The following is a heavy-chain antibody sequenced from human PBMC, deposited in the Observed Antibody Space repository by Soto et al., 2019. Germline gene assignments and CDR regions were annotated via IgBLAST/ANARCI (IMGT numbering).Heavy chain of an antibody. CDR3: ARVRDWFDP. Sequence: SSETLSLTCAFSVGSFSFYYWNWIRQPPGKGLDWIGEIDHSGYTNYNPSLKSRVTISVDTSKNQFSLRLTSVTAADTAVYYCARVRDWFDPWGQGTMVTVSS. D-gene: IGHD3-3*01. CDR1: VGSFSFYY. J-gene: IGHJ5*02. V-gene: IGHV4-34*01. CDR2: IDHSGYT.